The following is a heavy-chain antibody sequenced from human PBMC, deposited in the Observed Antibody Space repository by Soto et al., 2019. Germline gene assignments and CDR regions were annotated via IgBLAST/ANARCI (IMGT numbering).Heavy chain of an antibody. J-gene: IGHJ4*02. CDR1: GFTFSSYA. Sequence: EVQLLESGGGLVQPGGSLRLSCAASGFTFSSYAMSWVRQAPGKGLEWVSAISGSGGSTYYADSVKGRFTISRDNSKITLDLQMNSLRAEDTAVYNCAYSSTPFDYWGQGTLVTVSS. CDR2: ISGSGGST. V-gene: IGHV3-23*01. CDR3: AYSSTPFDY. D-gene: IGHD6-13*01.